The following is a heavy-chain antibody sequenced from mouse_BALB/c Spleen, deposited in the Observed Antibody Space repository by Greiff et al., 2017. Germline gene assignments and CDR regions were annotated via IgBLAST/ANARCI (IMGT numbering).Heavy chain of an antibody. CDR2: ISYSGST. Sequence: DVKLQESGPGLVKPSQSLSLTCTVTGYSITSDYAWNWIRQFPGNKLEWMGYISYSGSTSYNPSLKSRISITRDTSKNQFFLQLNSVTTEDTATYYCARIYYDYPYYFDYWGQGTTLTVSS. D-gene: IGHD2-4*01. CDR1: GYSITSDYA. J-gene: IGHJ2*01. V-gene: IGHV3-2*02. CDR3: ARIYYDYPYYFDY.